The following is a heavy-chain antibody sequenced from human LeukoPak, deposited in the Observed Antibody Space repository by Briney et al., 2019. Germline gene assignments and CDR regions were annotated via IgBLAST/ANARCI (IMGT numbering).Heavy chain of an antibody. CDR3: ARSGDYVVPLFDY. CDR1: GFSFSSYA. Sequence: PGGSLRLSCATSGFSFSSYAMSWVRQAPGKGLEWVSAMSSSDDGRYYAASVRGRFTISRDTSRSTLYLQMNSLRAEDAAVYYCARSGDYVVPLFDYWGQGTLVTVSS. CDR2: MSSSDDGR. J-gene: IGHJ4*02. D-gene: IGHD4-17*01. V-gene: IGHV3-23*01.